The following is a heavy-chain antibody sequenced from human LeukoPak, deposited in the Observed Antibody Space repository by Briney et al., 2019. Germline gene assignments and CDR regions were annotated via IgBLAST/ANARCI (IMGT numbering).Heavy chain of an antibody. J-gene: IGHJ4*02. CDR3: ARHGTYDFWSGYYPGFDY. CDR1: GGSISSYY. CDR2: IYTSGST. Sequence: SETLSLTCTVSGGSISSYYWSWIRQPPGKGLEWIGYIYTSGSTNYNPSLKSRVTISVDTSKNQFSLKLSSVTAADTAVYYCARHGTYDFWSGYYPGFDYWGQGTLATVSS. V-gene: IGHV4-4*09. D-gene: IGHD3-3*01.